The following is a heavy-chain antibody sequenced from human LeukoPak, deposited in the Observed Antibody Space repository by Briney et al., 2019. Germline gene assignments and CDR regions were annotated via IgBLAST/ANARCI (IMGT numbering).Heavy chain of an antibody. D-gene: IGHD2-2*01. V-gene: IGHV3-23*01. Sequence: GGSLRLSCATSGFTFSNYAMHWVRQAPGKGLEWVSAISGGDGNTNYADSVRGRFTISRDNAKNSLYLQMNSLRAEDTAVYYCARDFQVVPAAAIEAYNWFDPWGQGTLVTVSS. CDR1: GFTFSNYA. CDR3: ARDFQVVPAAAIEAYNWFDP. J-gene: IGHJ5*02. CDR2: ISGGDGNT.